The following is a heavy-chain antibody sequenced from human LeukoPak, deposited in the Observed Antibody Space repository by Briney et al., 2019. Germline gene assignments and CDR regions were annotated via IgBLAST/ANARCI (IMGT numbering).Heavy chain of an antibody. CDR1: GFTLSSYW. CDR3: ARPLGRIAAFNDY. V-gene: IGHV3-7*01. J-gene: IGHJ4*02. CDR2: IKQDGSEK. Sequence: GGSLRLSCAASGFTLSSYWMSWVRQAPGKGLEWVANIKQDGSEKYYVDSVKGRFTISRDNAKNSLYLQMNSLRAEDTAVYYCARPLGRIAAFNDYWGQGTLVTVSS. D-gene: IGHD6-13*01.